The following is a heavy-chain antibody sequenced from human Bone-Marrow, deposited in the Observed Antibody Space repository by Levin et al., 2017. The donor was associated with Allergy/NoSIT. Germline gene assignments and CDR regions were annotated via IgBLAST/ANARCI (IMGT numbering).Heavy chain of an antibody. CDR2: IWYDGSNK. J-gene: IGHJ6*02. D-gene: IGHD6-13*01. Sequence: QSGGSLRLSCAASGFTFSSYGMHWVRQAPGKGLEWVAVIWYDGSNKYYADSVKGRFTISRDNSKNTLYLQMNSLRAEDTAVYYCARKLLAAGIYYYYGMDVWGQGTTVTVSS. V-gene: IGHV3-33*01. CDR3: ARKLLAAGIYYYYGMDV. CDR1: GFTFSSYG.